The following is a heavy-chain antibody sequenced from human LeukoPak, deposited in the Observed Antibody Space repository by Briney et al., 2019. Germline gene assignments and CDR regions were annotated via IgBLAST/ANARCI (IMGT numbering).Heavy chain of an antibody. CDR1: GVSISTYY. CDR2: IDYSGNT. V-gene: IGHV4-59*07. J-gene: IGHJ6*02. Sequence: SDTLSLTCSVSGVSISTYYWSWIRETPGKGLEWIGHIDYSGNTNYNPSLKSRVTMSVDMSKNQFSLRLNSLTAADTAVYYCARASYYGNGMDVWGQGTTVSVSS. CDR3: ARASYYGNGMDV. D-gene: IGHD3-10*01.